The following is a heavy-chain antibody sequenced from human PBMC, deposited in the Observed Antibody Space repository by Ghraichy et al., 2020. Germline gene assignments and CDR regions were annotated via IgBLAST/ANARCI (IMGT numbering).Heavy chain of an antibody. CDR1: GGSMNNHY. CDR2: ISNTGSP. J-gene: IGHJ6*03. CDR3: ARAGESKSGSWGVLAWGPKRPKSYYYCMEV. D-gene: IGHD3-16*01. Sequence: SETLSLTCTVSGGSMNNHYWSWIRQSPGKGLEWIGYISNTGSPNYNPSLKGRATISMHIFANQFSLMMTSVTAADTALYYCARAGESKSGSWGVLAWGPKRPKSYYYCMEVWGKGTTVSVSS. V-gene: IGHV4-59*11.